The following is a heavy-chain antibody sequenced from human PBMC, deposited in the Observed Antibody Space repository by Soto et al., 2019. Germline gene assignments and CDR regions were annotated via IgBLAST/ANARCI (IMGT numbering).Heavy chain of an antibody. V-gene: IGHV4-39*01. D-gene: IGHD6-6*01. CDR2: IYYNGDT. J-gene: IGHJ4*02. CDR3: AKNVGDSSSLGGGYYFAY. CDR1: GASISSDGFY. Sequence: SETLSLTCTVSGASISSDGFYWGWIRQPPGKGLEWIASIYYNGDTFHNPSLKSRVTMSVDTSKNQFSLNLRSVTAADTAVYYCAKNVGDSSSLGGGYYFAYWGKGTWAPVSS.